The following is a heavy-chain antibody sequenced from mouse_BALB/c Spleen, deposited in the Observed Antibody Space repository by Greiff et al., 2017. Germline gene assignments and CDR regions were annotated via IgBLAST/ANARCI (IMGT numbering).Heavy chain of an antibody. Sequence: EVQLVESGGGLVQPGGSPKLSCAASGFTFSSYGMSWVRQTPDKRLELVATINSNGGSTYYPDSVKGRFTISRDNAKNTLYLQMSSLKSEDTAMYYCAREGYYYGSSAWFAYWGQGTLVTVSA. CDR2: INSNGGST. V-gene: IGHV5-6-3*01. CDR1: GFTFSSYG. D-gene: IGHD1-1*01. CDR3: AREGYYYGSSAWFAY. J-gene: IGHJ3*01.